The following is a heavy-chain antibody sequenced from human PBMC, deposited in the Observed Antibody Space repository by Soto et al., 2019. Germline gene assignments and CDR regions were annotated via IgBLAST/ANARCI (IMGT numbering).Heavy chain of an antibody. CDR1: GVLVSSGDYF. D-gene: IGHD1-26*01. J-gene: IGHJ4*02. Sequence: QLKESGPGLVKPSETLSLTCNVSGVLVSSGDYFWGWIRQPPAKGLEWIGSAHCSGGTSYKPSLKALLTISVDKYKNNFSLRLNSVTAADTGVYYCAKLKVGATRATDVDSCGQGKLVSVSS. V-gene: IGHV4-39*02. CDR3: AKLKVGATRATDVDS. CDR2: AHCSGGT.